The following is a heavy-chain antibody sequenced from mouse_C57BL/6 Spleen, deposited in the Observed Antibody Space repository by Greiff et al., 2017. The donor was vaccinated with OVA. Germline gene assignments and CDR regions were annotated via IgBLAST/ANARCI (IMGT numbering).Heavy chain of an antibody. CDR1: GFSLTSYG. CDR2: IWSGGST. D-gene: IGHD2-5*01. J-gene: IGHJ4*01. CDR3: ARKGYYSNYVDAMDY. V-gene: IGHV2-2*01. Sequence: VQVVESGPGLVQPSQSLSITCTVSGFSLTSYGVHWVRQSPGKGLEWLGVIWSGGSTDYNAAFISRLSISKDNSKSQVFFKMNSLQADDTAIDYCARKGYYSNYVDAMDYWGQGTSVTVSS.